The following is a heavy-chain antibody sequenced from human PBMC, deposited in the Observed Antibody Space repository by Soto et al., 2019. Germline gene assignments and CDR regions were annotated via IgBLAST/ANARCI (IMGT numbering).Heavy chain of an antibody. CDR2: INPSGGST. J-gene: IGHJ4*02. V-gene: IGHV1-46*03. CDR1: GYTFTSYY. CDR3: ARDQGTIWSGYYVGY. Sequence: ASVKVSCKASGYTFTSYYMQWVRQAPGQGLEWMGIINPSGGSTSYAQKFQGRVTMTRDTSTSTVYMELSSLRSEDTAVYYCARDQGTIWSGYYVGYWGQGTLVTVSS. D-gene: IGHD3-3*01.